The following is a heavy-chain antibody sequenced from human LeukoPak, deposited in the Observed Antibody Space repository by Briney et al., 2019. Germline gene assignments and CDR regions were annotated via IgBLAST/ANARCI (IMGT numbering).Heavy chain of an antibody. CDR3: ASTGRTMVRGVKVSGFDY. J-gene: IGHJ4*02. CDR1: GFTFSSYG. Sequence: GESLRLSCAASGFTFSSYGMHWVRQAPGKGLEWVAVISYDGSNKYYADSVKGRFTISRDNSKNTLYLQMNSLRAEDTAVYYCASTGRTMVRGVKVSGFDYWGQGTLVTVSS. D-gene: IGHD3-10*01. V-gene: IGHV3-30*03. CDR2: ISYDGSNK.